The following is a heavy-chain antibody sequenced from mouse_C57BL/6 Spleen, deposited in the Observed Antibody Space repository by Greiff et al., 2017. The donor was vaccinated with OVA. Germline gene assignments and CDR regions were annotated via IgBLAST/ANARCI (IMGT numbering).Heavy chain of an antibody. CDR3: ARSWGITVVADY. V-gene: IGHV1-54*01. CDR1: GYAFTNYL. CDR2: INPGSGGT. Sequence: QVQLKESGAELVRPGTSVKVSCKASGYAFTNYLIEWVKQRPGQGLEWIGVINPGSGGTNYNEKFKSKATLTAAKSSSTAYMQLSSLTSEDCAVDFWARSWGITVVADYWGKGTTLTVAS. D-gene: IGHD1-1*01. J-gene: IGHJ2*01.